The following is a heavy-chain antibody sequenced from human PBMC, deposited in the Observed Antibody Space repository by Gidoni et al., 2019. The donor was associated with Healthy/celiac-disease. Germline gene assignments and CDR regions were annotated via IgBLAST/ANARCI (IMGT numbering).Heavy chain of an antibody. D-gene: IGHD5-12*01. CDR2: IWSDGSNT. CDR1: GLTFSSYG. Sequence: QVQLVESGGGVVQPGRSLRLTCAASGLTFSSYGMHWVRQAPGKGLEGVSVIWSDGSNTYYADSVTGRFPISRDNSKNTLYLQMNILRAEDTAVYYCARGGYSGYPNLDYWGQGTLVTVSS. J-gene: IGHJ4*02. V-gene: IGHV3-33*01. CDR3: ARGGYSGYPNLDY.